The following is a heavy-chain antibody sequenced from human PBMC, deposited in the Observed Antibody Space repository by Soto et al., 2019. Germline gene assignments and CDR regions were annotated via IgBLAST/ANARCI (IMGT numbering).Heavy chain of an antibody. V-gene: IGHV4-39*01. CDR3: ATPDYVDYVGADKVNYYYYYGMDV. J-gene: IGHJ6*02. Sequence: SETLSLTSTVPCRPITCISYFRVWIRQPPGNGLEWNGHIYYRGSTHFNPALKNRVTITVDTSKNKSSQKPSSETTPDTAVYYCATPDYVDYVGADKVNYYYYYGMDVWGQGTTVTVSS. CDR2: IYYRGST. CDR1: CRPITCISYF. D-gene: IGHD4-17*01.